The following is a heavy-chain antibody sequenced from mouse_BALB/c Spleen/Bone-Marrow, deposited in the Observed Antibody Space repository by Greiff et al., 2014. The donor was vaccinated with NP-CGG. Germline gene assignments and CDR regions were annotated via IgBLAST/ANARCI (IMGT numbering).Heavy chain of an antibody. CDR2: IHPNSGNT. CDR3: ARHHRYAYYFDY. V-gene: IGHV1S130*01. Sequence: QVQLQQSGSVLVRPGASVKLSCKASGYTFTNSWIHWAKQRPGQGLEWIGEIHPNSGNTNFNEKFMVKATLTVDTSSSTAYVDLSSLTAEDSAVYYCARHHRYAYYFDYWGQGTTLTVSS. J-gene: IGHJ2*01. CDR1: GYTFTNSW. D-gene: IGHD2-14*01.